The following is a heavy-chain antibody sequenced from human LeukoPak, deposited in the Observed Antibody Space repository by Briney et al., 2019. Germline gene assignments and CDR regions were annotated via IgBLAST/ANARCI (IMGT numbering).Heavy chain of an antibody. CDR3: ASRDPFSRLRDY. D-gene: IGHD5-24*01. Sequence: GGSLRLSCTASGFTVSSYYMSWVRQAPGKGLEWVSIIYSGGNTYYSDSVKGRFTISRDNSKNTLYLQMNSLRSEDTAVYYCASRDPFSRLRDYWGQGTLVTVSS. J-gene: IGHJ4*02. V-gene: IGHV3-53*01. CDR2: IYSGGNT. CDR1: GFTVSSYY.